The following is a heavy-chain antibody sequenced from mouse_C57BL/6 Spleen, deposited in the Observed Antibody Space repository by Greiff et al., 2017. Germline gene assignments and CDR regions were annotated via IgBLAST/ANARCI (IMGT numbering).Heavy chain of an antibody. Sequence: QVQLQQSGPELVKPGASVKISCKASGYAFSSSWMNWVKQRPGKGLEWIGRIYPGDGDTNSNGKFKGKATLTADKSSSTAYMQLSSLTSEDSAVYFCARDGITTVVEGYFDVWGTGTTVTVSS. CDR2: IYPGDGDT. CDR3: ARDGITTVVEGYFDV. V-gene: IGHV1-82*01. J-gene: IGHJ1*03. CDR1: GYAFSSSW. D-gene: IGHD1-1*01.